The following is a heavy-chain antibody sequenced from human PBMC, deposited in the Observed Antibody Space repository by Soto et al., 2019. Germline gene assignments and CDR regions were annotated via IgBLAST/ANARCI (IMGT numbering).Heavy chain of an antibody. J-gene: IGHJ3*01. CDR2: IKQDGSEK. CDR3: ARDWDSAMVTADAFDF. V-gene: IGHV3-7*05. CDR1: GFTFSSYW. D-gene: IGHD5-18*01. Sequence: PGGSLRLSCAASGFTFSSYWMSWVRQAPGKGLEWVANIKQDGSEKYYVDSVKGRFTISRDNAKNSLYLQMNSLRAEDTAVYYCARDWDSAMVTADAFDFWGQGTMVTVSS.